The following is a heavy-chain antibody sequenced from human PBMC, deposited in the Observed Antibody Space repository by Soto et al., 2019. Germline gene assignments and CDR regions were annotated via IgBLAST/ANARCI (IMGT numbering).Heavy chain of an antibody. Sequence: SGPTLVNPTQTLTMTCTFAGFSLSTHGMCVSWIRQPPGKALEWLARIDWDDDKYYSTSLKTRLTISKDTSKNQVVLTMTNMDPVDTATYYCARASLLYPYSSSWYRFYYYYGMDVWGQGTTVTVSS. CDR1: GFSLSTHGMC. J-gene: IGHJ6*02. CDR2: IDWDDDK. V-gene: IGHV2-70*11. D-gene: IGHD6-13*01. CDR3: ARASLLYPYSSSWYRFYYYYGMDV.